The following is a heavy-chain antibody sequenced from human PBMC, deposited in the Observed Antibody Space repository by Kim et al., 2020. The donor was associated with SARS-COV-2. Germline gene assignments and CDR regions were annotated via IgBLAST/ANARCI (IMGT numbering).Heavy chain of an antibody. CDR1: GFTVTNYA. CDR3: ARAGSGTYYSDSDEYYYYGMDV. Sequence: GGSLRLSCAASGFTVTNYALNWVRQAPGKGLEWVSSISSSSSFIYYGDSMKGRFTISRDNAKNSLYLQMNSLRADDTAVYYCARAGSGTYYSDSDEYYYYGMDVWGQGTTVTVSS. D-gene: IGHD3-10*01. J-gene: IGHJ6*02. CDR2: ISSSSSFI. V-gene: IGHV3-21*01.